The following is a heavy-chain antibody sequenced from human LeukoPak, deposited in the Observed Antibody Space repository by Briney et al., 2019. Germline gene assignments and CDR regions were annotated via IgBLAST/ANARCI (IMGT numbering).Heavy chain of an antibody. J-gene: IGHJ4*02. CDR2: IYTSGST. Sequence: SETLSLTCTVSGGSISSYYWSWIRQPAGKGLEWIVRIYTSGSTNYNPSLKSRVTMSVDTSKNQFSLKLSSVTAADTAVYYCAGSITMVRGVINYWGQGTLVTVSS. CDR1: GGSISSYY. D-gene: IGHD3-10*01. CDR3: AGSITMVRGVINY. V-gene: IGHV4-4*07.